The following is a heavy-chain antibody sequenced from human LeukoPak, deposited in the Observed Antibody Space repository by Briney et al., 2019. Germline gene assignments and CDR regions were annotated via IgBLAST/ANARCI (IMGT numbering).Heavy chain of an antibody. Sequence: GESLKISCKGSGYSFTSYWIGWVRQMPGKGLEWMGIIYPGDSDTRYSPSFQGQVTISADKSISTAYLQWSSLKASDTAMYYCARGSGDHFGDYYYYYYGMDVWGQGTTVTVSS. CDR2: IYPGDSDT. J-gene: IGHJ6*02. D-gene: IGHD2-21*01. CDR1: GYSFTSYW. CDR3: ARGSGDHFGDYYYYYYGMDV. V-gene: IGHV5-51*01.